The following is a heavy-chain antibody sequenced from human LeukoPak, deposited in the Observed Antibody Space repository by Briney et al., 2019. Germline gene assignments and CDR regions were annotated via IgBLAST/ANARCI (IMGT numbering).Heavy chain of an antibody. CDR1: GFTFSSYE. Sequence: PGGSLRLSCAASGFTFSSYEMNWVRQAPGKGLEWVSYISSSGSTIYYADSVKGRFTISRDNAKNALYLQMNSLRAEDTAVYYCARVKKRRSGRPMSYYYYMDVWGTGTTVTVSS. CDR3: ARVKKRRSGRPMSYYYYMDV. J-gene: IGHJ6*03. V-gene: IGHV3-48*03. D-gene: IGHD3-3*01. CDR2: ISSSGSTI.